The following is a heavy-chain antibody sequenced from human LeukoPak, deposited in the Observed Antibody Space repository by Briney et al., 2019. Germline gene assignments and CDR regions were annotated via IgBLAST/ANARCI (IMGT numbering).Heavy chain of an antibody. V-gene: IGHV4-30-2*01. J-gene: IGHJ6*02. CDR2: IYYSGST. CDR1: GGSIRSGGYS. Sequence: PSQTLSLTCAVSGGSIRSGGYSWSWLRQPPGKGLEWIGYIYYSGSTYYNPSLKSRVTISVDRSKNQFSLKLRFVTAADTAVYYCARDRRIAAAGDYGMDVWGQGTTVTVSS. CDR3: ARDRRIAAAGDYGMDV. D-gene: IGHD6-13*01.